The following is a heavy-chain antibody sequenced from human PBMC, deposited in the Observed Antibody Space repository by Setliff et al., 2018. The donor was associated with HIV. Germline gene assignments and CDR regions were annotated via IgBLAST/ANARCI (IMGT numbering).Heavy chain of an antibody. J-gene: IGHJ4*01. CDR3: ARDARWLQFPYFDY. Sequence: SETLSLTCTVSGAPLSSYYLNWIRQPPGKGLEWIGYIFYSGTTNYNPSLKSRVTMSVDASKNQFSLELSSVTAADTAVYYCARDARWLQFPYFDYWGQGTLVTVSS. CDR2: IFYSGTT. CDR1: GAPLSSYY. V-gene: IGHV4-59*12. D-gene: IGHD5-12*01.